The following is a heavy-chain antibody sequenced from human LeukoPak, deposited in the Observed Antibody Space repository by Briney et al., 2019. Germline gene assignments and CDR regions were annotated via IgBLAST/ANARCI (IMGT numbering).Heavy chain of an antibody. CDR1: GDSVSSNSAA. J-gene: IGHJ4*02. D-gene: IGHD5-12*01. V-gene: IGHV6-1*01. CDR3: ARVAGYSGYDSLFDY. CDR2: TYYRSKWYN. Sequence: SQTLSLTCAISGDSVSSNSAAWNWIRQSPSRGLEWLGRTYYRSKWYNDYAVSVKSRITINPDTSKNQLSLQLNSVTPEDTAVYYCARVAGYSGYDSLFDYWGQGTLVTVSS.